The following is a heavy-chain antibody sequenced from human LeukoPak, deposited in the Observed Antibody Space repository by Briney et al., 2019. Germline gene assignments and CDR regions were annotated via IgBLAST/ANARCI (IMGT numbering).Heavy chain of an antibody. CDR3: ATQYYDILTGYSVFDY. J-gene: IGHJ4*02. CDR1: GYTFTSYD. V-gene: IGHV1-8*01. D-gene: IGHD3-9*01. CDR2: MNPNSGNT. Sequence: ASVKVSCKASGYTFTSYDINWVRQATGQGLEWMGWMNPNSGNTGYAQKFQGRVTMTRNTSISTAYMELSSLRSEDTAVYYCATQYYDILTGYSVFDYWGQGTLVTVSS.